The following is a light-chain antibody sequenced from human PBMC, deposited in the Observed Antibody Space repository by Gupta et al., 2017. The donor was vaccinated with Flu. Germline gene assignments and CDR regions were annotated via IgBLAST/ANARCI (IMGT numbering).Light chain of an antibody. Sequence: ARGTCGGNNSARRSLYSYWQKQGKAPALVVHIDMERSSGIAERCCGSTSGKTATVTISMVGAGEEEDDYCQVWDRISDSKRVVFGGGTKLTVL. CDR3: QVWDRISDSKRVV. J-gene: IGLJ2*01. CDR2: IDM. CDR1: NSARRS. V-gene: IGLV3-21*02.